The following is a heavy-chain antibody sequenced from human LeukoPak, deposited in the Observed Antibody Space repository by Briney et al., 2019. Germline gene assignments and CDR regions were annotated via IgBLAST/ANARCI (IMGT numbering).Heavy chain of an antibody. J-gene: IGHJ6*02. Sequence: GESLKISCKGSGYSFTSYWIGWVRQMPGKGLEWMGIIYPGDSDTRYSPSFQGQVTISADKSISTACLQWSSLKASDTAMYYCARRGGVMDYYYGMDVWGQGTTVTVSS. CDR1: GYSFTSYW. CDR2: IYPGDSDT. D-gene: IGHD3-16*01. CDR3: ARRGGVMDYYYGMDV. V-gene: IGHV5-51*01.